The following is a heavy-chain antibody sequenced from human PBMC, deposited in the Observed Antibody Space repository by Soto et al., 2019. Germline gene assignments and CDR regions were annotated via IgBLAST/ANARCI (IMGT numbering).Heavy chain of an antibody. D-gene: IGHD2-8*01. Sequence: KPSETLSLTCAVYGGSFSGYYWSWIRQPPGKGLEWIGEINHSGSTNYNPSLKSRVTISVDTSKNQFSLKLSSVTAADTAVYYCARRQHIVLMVYEAFYYFDYWGQGTLVTVSS. CDR2: INHSGST. CDR1: GGSFSGYY. J-gene: IGHJ4*02. V-gene: IGHV4-34*01. CDR3: ARRQHIVLMVYEAFYYFDY.